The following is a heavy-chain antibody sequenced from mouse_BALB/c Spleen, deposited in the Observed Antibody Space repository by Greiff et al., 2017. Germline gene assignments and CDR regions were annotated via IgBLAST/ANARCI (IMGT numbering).Heavy chain of an antibody. CDR2: IWAGGST. CDR3: ARGDYYGSPAWFAY. Sequence: VMLVESGPGLVAPSQSLSITCTVSGFSLTSYGVHWVRQPPGKGLEWLGVIWAGGSTNYNSALMSRLSISKDNSKSQVFLKMNSLQTDDTAMYYCARGDYYGSPAWFAYWGQGTLVTVSA. D-gene: IGHD1-1*01. CDR1: GFSLTSYG. V-gene: IGHV2-9*02. J-gene: IGHJ3*01.